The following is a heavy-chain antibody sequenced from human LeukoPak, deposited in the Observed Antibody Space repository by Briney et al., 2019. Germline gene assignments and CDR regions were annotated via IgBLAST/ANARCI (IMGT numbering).Heavy chain of an antibody. CDR2: IGAGDKYT. J-gene: IGHJ3*02. CDR3: ARGGGAFDI. D-gene: IGHD5-12*01. V-gene: IGHV3-23*01. Sequence: GGSLRLSCAASGFTLRNYAMSWVRQAPGKGLEWVSSIGAGDKYTYYGDSVKGRFTISRDNSKNTLYLQMNSLRAEDTAVYFCARGGGAFDIWGQGTMVTVSS. CDR1: GFTLRNYA.